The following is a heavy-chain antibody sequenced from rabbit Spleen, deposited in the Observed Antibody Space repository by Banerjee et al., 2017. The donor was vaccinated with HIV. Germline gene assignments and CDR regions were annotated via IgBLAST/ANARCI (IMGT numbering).Heavy chain of an antibody. J-gene: IGHJ4*01. V-gene: IGHV1S40*01. D-gene: IGHD1-1*01. Sequence: QSLEESGGDLVKPGASLTLICTASGVSFSSNYYMCWVRQAPEKGLEWIACIDTGSSDFPYFASWAKGRFPCSKPSSTTVTLQMTSLTAADTATYFCARDLTGVIGWNFGWWGQGTLVTVS. CDR1: GVSFSSNYY. CDR3: ARDLTGVIGWNFGW. CDR2: IDTGSSDFP.